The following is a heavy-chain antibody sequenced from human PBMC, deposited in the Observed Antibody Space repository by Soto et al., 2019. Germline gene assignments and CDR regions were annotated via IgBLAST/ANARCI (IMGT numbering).Heavy chain of an antibody. V-gene: IGHV4-31*01. CDR3: ARVEGYRSTGGLVDP. J-gene: IGHJ5*02. CDR1: GASISSGFYY. Sequence: QVQLQESGPGLVKPSQTLSLTCTVSGASISSGFYYWTWIRLFPGKGLEWIGYIYYRGSTYYNPSLKSLLTMSSATSKTQFARQLTSVTAADTAVYYCARVEGYRSTGGLVDPCSQATLVVASS. D-gene: IGHD2-2*01. CDR2: IYYRGST.